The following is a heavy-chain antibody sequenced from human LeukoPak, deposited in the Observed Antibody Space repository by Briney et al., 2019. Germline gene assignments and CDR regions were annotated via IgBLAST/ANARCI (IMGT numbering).Heavy chain of an antibody. J-gene: IGHJ1*01. CDR2: ISAYNGNT. CDR1: GYTFTSYG. CDR3: ARDQEWLRTKNPAEYFQH. D-gene: IGHD6-19*01. V-gene: IGHV1-18*01. Sequence: GASVKVSCKASGYTFTSYGISWVRQAPGQGLEWMGWISAYNGNTNYARKLQGRVTMTTDTSTSTAYMELRSLRSDDTAVYYCARDQEWLRTKNPAEYFQHWGQGTLVTVSS.